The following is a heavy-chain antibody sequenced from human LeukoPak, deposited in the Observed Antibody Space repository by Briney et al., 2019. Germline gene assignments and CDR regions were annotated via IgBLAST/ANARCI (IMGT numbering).Heavy chain of an antibody. V-gene: IGHV3-23*01. J-gene: IGHJ4*02. CDR1: GFTFSSYA. D-gene: IGHD2-8*01. Sequence: QAGGSLRLSCAASGFTFSSYAMSWVRQAPGKGLEWVSAISDSGGSTYDADSVKGRFTISRDNSKNTLHLQMNSLRAEDTAVYYCAKDTSIGRYCTNGVCSPFDYWGQGTLVTVSS. CDR3: AKDTSIGRYCTNGVCSPFDY. CDR2: ISDSGGST.